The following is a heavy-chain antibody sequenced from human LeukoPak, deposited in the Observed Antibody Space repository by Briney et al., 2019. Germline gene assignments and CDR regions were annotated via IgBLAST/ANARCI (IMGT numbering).Heavy chain of an antibody. Sequence: ASVKVSCKASGYTFTRHYMHWVRQAPGQGLEWMGLINPGGGSTSYVQKFQGRVIMTGNTSTGTVYMELSRLRSEDTALYYCARDEVAGVYYFDYWGQGTLVTVSS. CDR3: ARDEVAGVYYFDY. J-gene: IGHJ4*02. V-gene: IGHV1-46*01. D-gene: IGHD6-13*01. CDR2: INPGGGST. CDR1: GYTFTRHY.